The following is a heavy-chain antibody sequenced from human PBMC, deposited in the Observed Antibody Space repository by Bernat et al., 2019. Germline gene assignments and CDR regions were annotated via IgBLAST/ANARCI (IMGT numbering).Heavy chain of an antibody. V-gene: IGHV4-38-2*01. Sequence: QVQLQESGPGLVKPSETLSLTCAVSGYSISSGYYWGWIRQPPGKGLEWFGSIYHSGSTYYNPSLKSRVTISVDTSKNQFSLKLSSVTAADTAAYYCATALLAYSSSSDAFDIWGQGTMVTVSS. J-gene: IGHJ3*02. CDR2: IYHSGST. CDR3: ATALLAYSSSSDAFDI. D-gene: IGHD6-6*01. CDR1: GYSISSGYY.